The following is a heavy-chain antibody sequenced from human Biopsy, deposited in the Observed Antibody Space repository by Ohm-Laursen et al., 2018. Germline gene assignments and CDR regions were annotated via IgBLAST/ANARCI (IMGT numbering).Heavy chain of an antibody. CDR3: ARTPILIVSAGLVYRHRRHLQGMDV. Sequence: TQTLTLTSSFSGFSLSARGVCVSWIRQAPGKALEWLARVDWDDYKDYSASLQTKLSISKDTSNDQVVLTVNNVDPADTATYYCARTPILIVSAGLVYRHRRHLQGMDVWGQGIAVTVS. D-gene: IGHD6-13*01. CDR1: GFSLSARGVC. CDR2: VDWDDYK. V-gene: IGHV2-70*11. J-gene: IGHJ6*02.